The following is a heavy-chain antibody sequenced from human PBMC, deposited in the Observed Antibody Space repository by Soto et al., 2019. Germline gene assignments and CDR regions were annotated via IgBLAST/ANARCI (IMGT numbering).Heavy chain of an antibody. CDR2: IYHSGST. V-gene: IGHV4-30-2*01. J-gene: IGHJ3*02. D-gene: IGHD5-18*01. CDR1: GGSISSGGYS. Sequence: SETLSLTCAVSGGSISSGGYSWSWIRQPPGKGLEWIGYIYHSGSTYYNPSLKSRVTISVDTSKNTLYLQMNSLRAEDTAVYYCAKDCGYSYGYDAFDIWGQGTMVTVSS. CDR3: AKDCGYSYGYDAFDI.